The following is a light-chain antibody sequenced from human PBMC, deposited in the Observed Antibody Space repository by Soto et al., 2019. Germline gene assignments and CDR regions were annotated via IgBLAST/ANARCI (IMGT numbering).Light chain of an antibody. Sequence: DIQMTQSPSSLSASVGDRVTIACRASESIRDMLNWYQQKPGKAPMLLLSSASILQSGVPSRFSGSGSGTDFSLTISGLQPEDVATYVCQQSYSSPTFGPGTKVDLK. J-gene: IGKJ3*01. CDR3: QQSYSSPT. CDR2: SAS. V-gene: IGKV1-39*01. CDR1: ESIRDM.